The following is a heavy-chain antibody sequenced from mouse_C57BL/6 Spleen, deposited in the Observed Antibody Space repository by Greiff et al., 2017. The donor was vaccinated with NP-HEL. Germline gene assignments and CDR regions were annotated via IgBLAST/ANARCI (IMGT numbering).Heavy chain of an antibody. J-gene: IGHJ4*01. Sequence: VKLMESGPGLVAPSQSLSITCTVSGFSLTSYAISWVRQPPGKGLEWLGVIWTGGGTNYNSALKSRLSISKDNSKSQVFLKMNSLQTDDTARYYCARKYGSSSYYAMDYWGQGTSVTVSS. D-gene: IGHD1-1*01. V-gene: IGHV2-9-1*01. CDR3: ARKYGSSSYYAMDY. CDR1: GFSLTSYA. CDR2: IWTGGGT.